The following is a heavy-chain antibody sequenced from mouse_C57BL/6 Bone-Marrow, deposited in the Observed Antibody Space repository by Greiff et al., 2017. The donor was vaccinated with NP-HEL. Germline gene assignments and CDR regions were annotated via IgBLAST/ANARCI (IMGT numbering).Heavy chain of an antibody. V-gene: IGHV5-17*01. J-gene: IGHJ2*01. CDR2: ISSGSSTI. D-gene: IGHD2-5*01. CDR3: AIYSNYGYDY. CDR1: GFTFSDYG. Sequence: EVKLVESGGGLVKPGGSLKLSCAASGFTFSDYGMHWVRQAPEKGLEWVAYISSGSSTIYYADTVKGRFTISRDNAKNTLFLQMTSLRSEDTAMYYCAIYSNYGYDYWGQGTTLTVSS.